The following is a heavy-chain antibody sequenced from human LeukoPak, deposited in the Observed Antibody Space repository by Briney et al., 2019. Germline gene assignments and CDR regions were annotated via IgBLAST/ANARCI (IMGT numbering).Heavy chain of an antibody. V-gene: IGHV3-23*01. J-gene: IGHJ4*02. CDR1: GFTFSSFA. CDR3: AHPSTPDYGGLDY. Sequence: GGSLRLSCAASGFTFSSFAMSWVRQAPGKGLEWVSAITGSGGSIYYADSVRGRFTISRDNSKNTLYLQMSSLRAEDTAIYYCAHPSTPDYGGLDYWGQGTLVTVSS. CDR2: ITGSGGSI. D-gene: IGHD4-17*01.